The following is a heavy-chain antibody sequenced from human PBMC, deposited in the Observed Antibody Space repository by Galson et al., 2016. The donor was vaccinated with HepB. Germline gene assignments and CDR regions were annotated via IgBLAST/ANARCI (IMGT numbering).Heavy chain of an antibody. CDR1: GFNFTNYA. V-gene: IGHV3-23*01. J-gene: IGHJ6*02. Sequence: SLRLSCAASGFNFTNYAMTWVRQAPGKGLEWVSAITGSGGSTYYADSVKGRFTISRDNSKNTPFLQMNSLRAEDTAVYYCAKDGSSSLRFLDLGRRKNYGMEVWGQGTTVTVSS. CDR3: AKDGSSSLRFLDLGRRKNYGMEV. D-gene: IGHD3-3*01. CDR2: ITGSGGST.